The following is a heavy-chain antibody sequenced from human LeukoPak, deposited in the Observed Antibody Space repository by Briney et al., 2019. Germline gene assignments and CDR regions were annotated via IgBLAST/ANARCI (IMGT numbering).Heavy chain of an antibody. D-gene: IGHD2-15*01. CDR2: ISYDGSNK. CDR3: AKDLGCSGGSCYDSYYGMDV. J-gene: IGHJ6*02. V-gene: IGHV3-30*18. CDR1: GFTFSSYG. Sequence: PGGSLRLSCAASGFTFSSYGMHWVRQAPGKGLEWVAVISYDGSNKYYADSVKGRFTISRDNSKNTLYLQMNSLRAEDTAVYYCAKDLGCSGGSCYDSYYGMDVWGQGTTVTVSS.